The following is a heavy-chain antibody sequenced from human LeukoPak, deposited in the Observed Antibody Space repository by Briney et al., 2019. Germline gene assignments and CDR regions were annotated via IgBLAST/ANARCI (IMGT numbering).Heavy chain of an antibody. V-gene: IGHV3-23*01. CDR1: GFTFSNSA. Sequence: PGGSLRLSCAASGFTFSNSAMSWVRQAPGKGLEWVSTLSGSGITTYYADSGKGRFTISRDNSKNPLYLQMNSLRAEDTAVYYCAKGIYSSGWSYFDYWGHGTLVTVSS. J-gene: IGHJ4*01. CDR3: AKGIYSSGWSYFDY. CDR2: LSGSGITT. D-gene: IGHD6-19*01.